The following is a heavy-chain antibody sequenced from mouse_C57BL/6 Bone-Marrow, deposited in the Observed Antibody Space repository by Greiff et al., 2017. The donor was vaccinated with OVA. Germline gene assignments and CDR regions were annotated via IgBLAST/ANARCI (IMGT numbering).Heavy chain of an antibody. CDR1: GYTFTSYW. Sequence: QVQLQQPGAELVKPGASVKLSCKASGYTFTSYWMQWVKQRPGQGLEWIGEIDPSDSYTNSNQKFKGKATLTVDTSSSTAYMQLSSLTSEDSAVYYCARYDYDGFAYWGQGTLVTVSA. CDR2: IDPSDSYT. D-gene: IGHD2-4*01. J-gene: IGHJ3*01. CDR3: ARYDYDGFAY. V-gene: IGHV1-50*01.